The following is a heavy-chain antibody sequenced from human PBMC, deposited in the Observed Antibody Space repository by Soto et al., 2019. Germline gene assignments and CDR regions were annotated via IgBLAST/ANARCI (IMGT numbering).Heavy chain of an antibody. V-gene: IGHV1-2*02. CDR1: GYTFTGYY. Sequence: ASVKVSCKASGYTFTGYYMHWVRQAPGQGLEWMGWINPNSGGTNYAQKFQGRVTMTRDTSISTAYMELSRLRSDDTAVYYCARERSITGTTDWFDPWGQGTLVTVS. D-gene: IGHD1-7*01. J-gene: IGHJ5*02. CDR2: INPNSGGT. CDR3: ARERSITGTTDWFDP.